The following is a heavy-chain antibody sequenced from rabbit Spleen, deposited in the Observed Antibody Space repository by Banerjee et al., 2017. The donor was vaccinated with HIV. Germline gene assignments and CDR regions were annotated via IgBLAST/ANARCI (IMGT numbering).Heavy chain of an antibody. CDR3: ARGNYGGGNAYALGL. J-gene: IGHJ4*01. D-gene: IGHD6-1*01. CDR1: GFSLSSGYW. CDR2: IVSDSTWT. V-gene: IGHV1S45*01. Sequence: QEQLEESGGGLVQPEGSLTLTCTASGFSLSSGYWICWVRQAPGKGLERIGCIVSDSTWTYYASWAKGRFTVSKTSSTTVTLQMTRLTVADTATYFCARGNYGGGNAYALGLWGQGTLVTVS.